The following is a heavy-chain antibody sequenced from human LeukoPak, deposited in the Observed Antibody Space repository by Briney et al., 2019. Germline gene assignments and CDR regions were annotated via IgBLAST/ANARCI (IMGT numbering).Heavy chain of an antibody. J-gene: IGHJ6*04. CDR1: GYTFTGYY. V-gene: IGHV1-2*02. CDR3: AREDIVVVVAALDV. Sequence: ASVKASCKASGYTFTGYYMHWVRQAPGQGLEWMGWINPNSGGTNYAQKFQGRVTMTRDTSISTAYMELSRLRSDDTAVYYCAREDIVVVVAALDVWGKGTTVTISS. D-gene: IGHD2-15*01. CDR2: INPNSGGT.